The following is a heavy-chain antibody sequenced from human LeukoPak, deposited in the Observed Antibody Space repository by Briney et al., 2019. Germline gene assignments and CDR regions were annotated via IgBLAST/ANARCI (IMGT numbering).Heavy chain of an antibody. V-gene: IGHV4-39*01. J-gene: IGHJ5*02. CDR3: ALYYYDSSGYSNWFDP. Sequence: SETLSLTCAVSGGSISSSSYYWGWIRQPPGKGLEWIGNIYYSGSSYYNPSLKSRATISVDTSKNQFSLKLSSVTAADTAVYYCALYYYDSSGYSNWFDPWGQGILVTVSS. CDR2: IYYSGSS. CDR1: GGSISSSSYY. D-gene: IGHD3-22*01.